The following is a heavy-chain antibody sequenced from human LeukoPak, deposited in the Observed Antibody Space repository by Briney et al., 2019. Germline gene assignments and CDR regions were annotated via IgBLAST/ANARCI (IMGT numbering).Heavy chain of an antibody. CDR3: ARGTPPRIAAAGPTEMDYYYYYYMDV. Sequence: ASVKVSCKASGYTFTSYDINWVRQATGQGLEWMGWMNPNSGNTGYAQKFQGRVTMTRNTSISTAYMELSSLRSEDTAVYYCARGTPPRIAAAGPTEMDYYYYYYMDVWGKGTTVTVSS. J-gene: IGHJ6*03. CDR2: MNPNSGNT. D-gene: IGHD6-13*01. CDR1: GYTFTSYD. V-gene: IGHV1-8*01.